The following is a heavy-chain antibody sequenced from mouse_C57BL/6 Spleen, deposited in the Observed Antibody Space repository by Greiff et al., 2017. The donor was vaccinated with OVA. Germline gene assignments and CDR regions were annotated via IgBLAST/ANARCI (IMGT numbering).Heavy chain of an antibody. CDR3: ARHDYSAWFAY. CDR1: GYTFTSYG. Sequence: VQLQQSGAELARPGASVKLSCKASGYTFTSYGISWVKQRTGQGLEWIGEIYPRSGNTYYNEKFKGKATLTADKSSSTAYMELRSLTSEDSAVYFCARHDYSAWFAYWGQGTLVTVSA. CDR2: IYPRSGNT. D-gene: IGHD2-4*01. J-gene: IGHJ3*01. V-gene: IGHV1-81*01.